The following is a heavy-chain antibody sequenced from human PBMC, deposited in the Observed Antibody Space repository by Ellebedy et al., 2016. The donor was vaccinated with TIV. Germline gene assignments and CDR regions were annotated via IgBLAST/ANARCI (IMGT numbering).Heavy chain of an antibody. V-gene: IGHV3-15*01. J-gene: IGHJ6*02. CDR1: GFTFSNAW. CDR3: TTPYGGDYYYGMDG. CDR2: IKSKTDGGTT. Sequence: GESLKISXAASGFTFSNAWMSWVRQAPGKGLEWVGRIKSKTDGGTTDYAAPVKGRFTISRDDSKNTLYLQMNSLKTEDTAVYYCTTPYGGDYYYGMDGWGQGTTVTVSS. D-gene: IGHD4-23*01.